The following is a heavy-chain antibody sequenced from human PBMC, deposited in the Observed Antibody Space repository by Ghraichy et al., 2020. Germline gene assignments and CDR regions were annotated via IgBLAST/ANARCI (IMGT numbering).Heavy chain of an antibody. CDR1: GYTFTSYG. D-gene: IGHD6-6*01. Sequence: ASVKVSCKASGYTFTSYGISWVRQAPGQGLEWMGWISAYNGNTNYAQKLQGRVTMTTDTSTSTAYMELRSLRSDDTAVYYCARSPPRLYSSSPRGPAFDIWGQGTMVTVSS. J-gene: IGHJ3*02. CDR2: ISAYNGNT. V-gene: IGHV1-18*01. CDR3: ARSPPRLYSSSPRGPAFDI.